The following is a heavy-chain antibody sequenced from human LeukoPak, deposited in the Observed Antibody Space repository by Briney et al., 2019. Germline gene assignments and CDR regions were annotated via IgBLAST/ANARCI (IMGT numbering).Heavy chain of an antibody. V-gene: IGHV1-18*04. Sequence: ASVKVSCKASGYTFTGYYMHWVRQAPGQGLEWMGWISAYNGNTNYAQKLQGRVTMTTDTSTSTAYMELRSLRSEDTAVYYCARETFDPWGQGTLVTVSS. CDR3: ARETFDP. J-gene: IGHJ5*02. CDR2: ISAYNGNT. CDR1: GYTFTGYY.